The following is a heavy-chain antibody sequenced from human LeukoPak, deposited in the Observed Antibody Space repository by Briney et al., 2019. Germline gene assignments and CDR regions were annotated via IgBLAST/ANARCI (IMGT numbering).Heavy chain of an antibody. J-gene: IGHJ5*01. Sequence: GASVKVSCKASGYTFTGYYMHWVRQAPGQGLEWMGWINPNSGDTNYAQNFQGRVTMTTDTSTSTVYMELRSLRSDDTAMYYCARVDAEGNYINWFDSWGQGTLVTVSS. CDR3: ARVDAEGNYINWFDS. CDR2: INPNSGDT. CDR1: GYTFTGYY. D-gene: IGHD1-7*01. V-gene: IGHV1-2*02.